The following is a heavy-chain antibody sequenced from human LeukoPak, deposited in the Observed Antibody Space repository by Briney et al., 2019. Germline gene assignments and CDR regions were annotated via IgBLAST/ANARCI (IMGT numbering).Heavy chain of an antibody. CDR1: GGSFSGYY. CDR2: INHSGST. D-gene: IGHD3-3*01. J-gene: IGHJ5*02. CDR3: ARGDDFWSGYYS. V-gene: IGHV4-34*01. Sequence: PSETLSLTCAVYGGSFSGYYWSWIRQAPGKGLEWIGEINHSGSTNYNPSLKSRVTISVDTSKNQFSLKLSSVTAADTAVYYCARGDDFWSGYYSWGQGTLVAVSS.